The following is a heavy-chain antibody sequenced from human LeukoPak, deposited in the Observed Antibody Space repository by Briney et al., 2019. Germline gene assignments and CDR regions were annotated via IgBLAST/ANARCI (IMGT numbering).Heavy chain of an antibody. J-gene: IGHJ4*02. CDR3: AKDQTTNTAMVTDFDY. CDR2: ISGSDGST. CDR1: GFTFSSYA. V-gene: IGHV3-23*01. D-gene: IGHD5-18*01. Sequence: GGSLRLSCAASGFTFSSYAMSWVRQAPGKGLEWVSVISGSDGSTYYADSVKGRFTISRDNSKNTLYLQMNSLRAEDTAVYYCAKDQTTNTAMVTDFDYWGQGTLVTVSS.